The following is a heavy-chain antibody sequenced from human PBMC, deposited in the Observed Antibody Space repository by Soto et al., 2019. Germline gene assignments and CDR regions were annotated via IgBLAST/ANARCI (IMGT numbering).Heavy chain of an antibody. J-gene: IGHJ4*02. D-gene: IGHD2-21*01. V-gene: IGHV1-18*04. Sequence: QVQLVQSGAEMKKPGASVKVSCKASGYSFSLYGISWVRQAPGQGLEWMGWISTYNGNTKYAQKFQDRVTFTTDTFTSTAYMEVTSLGSDDTAVYYCARMIASSLDYWGQGTLVTVSS. CDR2: ISTYNGNT. CDR3: ARMIASSLDY. CDR1: GYSFSLYG.